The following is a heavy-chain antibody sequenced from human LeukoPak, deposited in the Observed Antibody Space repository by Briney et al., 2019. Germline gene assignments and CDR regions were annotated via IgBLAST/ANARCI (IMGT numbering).Heavy chain of an antibody. CDR1: GGSFSGYY. V-gene: IGHV4-34*01. Sequence: PSETLSLTCAVYGGSFSGYYWSWIRQPPGKGLEWIGEINHSGSTNYNPSLKSRVTISVDTSKNQFSLKLSSVTAADTAVYYCARILYGSGSNPTHYYYYGMDVWGQGTTVTVSS. D-gene: IGHD3-10*01. J-gene: IGHJ6*02. CDR3: ARILYGSGSNPTHYYYYGMDV. CDR2: INHSGST.